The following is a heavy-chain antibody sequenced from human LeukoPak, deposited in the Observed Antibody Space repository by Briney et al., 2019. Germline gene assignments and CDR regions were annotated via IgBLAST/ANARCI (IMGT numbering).Heavy chain of an antibody. J-gene: IGHJ4*02. V-gene: IGHV5-10-1*01. Sequence: GESLNISCTGSGYSFTRYWISWVRQMPGKGLEWMGRIDPSDSYTNFSPSFQGHVTISADKSIGTAYLLWSSLKASDTAMYYCARLDYGDDFDYWGQGTLVTVSS. CDR3: ARLDYGDDFDY. D-gene: IGHD4-17*01. CDR1: GYSFTRYW. CDR2: IDPSDSYT.